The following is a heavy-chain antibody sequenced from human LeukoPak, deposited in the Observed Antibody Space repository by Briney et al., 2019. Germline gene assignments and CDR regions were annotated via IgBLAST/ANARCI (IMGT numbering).Heavy chain of an antibody. J-gene: IGHJ4*02. Sequence: PSETLSLTCTVSGDSISSSTYYWGWIRQPPGTGLEWIGSMYYSGSTYYNASLKSRVTISVDTSKNQFSLKLSSVTAADTAVYYCAKDPAVKKAPMPDPDYWGQGTLVTVSS. V-gene: IGHV4-39*07. CDR1: GDSISSSTYY. CDR2: MYYSGST. D-gene: IGHD1-14*01. CDR3: AKDPAVKKAPMPDPDY.